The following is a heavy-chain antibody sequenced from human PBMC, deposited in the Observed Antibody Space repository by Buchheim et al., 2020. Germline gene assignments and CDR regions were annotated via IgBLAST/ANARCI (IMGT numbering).Heavy chain of an antibody. V-gene: IGHV3-66*01. CDR1: GFTVSSNY. D-gene: IGHD6-13*01. CDR2: IYSGGST. CDR3: ARDNPRIAAAGSSRVY. J-gene: IGHJ4*02. Sequence: EVQLVESGGGLVQPGGSLRLSCAASGFTVSSNYMSWVRQAPGKGLEWVSVIYSGGSTYYADSVKGRFTISRDNSKNTLYLQMNSLRAKDTAVYYCARDNPRIAAAGSSRVYWGQGTL.